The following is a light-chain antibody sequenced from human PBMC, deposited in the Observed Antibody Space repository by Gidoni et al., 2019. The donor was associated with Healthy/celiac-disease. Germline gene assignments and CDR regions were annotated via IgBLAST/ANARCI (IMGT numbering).Light chain of an antibody. V-gene: IGKV2-28*01. J-gene: IGKJ1*01. CDR2: LGS. CDR1: QSLLHSNGYNY. CDR3: MQALQTPRT. Sequence: EMAMAQSPLSLPVTPWEPASISCTSSQSLLHSNGYNYLDWYLQKPGQSPQLLIYLGSNRASGVPDRFSGSGSGTDFTLKISRVEAEDVGVYYCMQALQTPRTFGQGTKVEIK.